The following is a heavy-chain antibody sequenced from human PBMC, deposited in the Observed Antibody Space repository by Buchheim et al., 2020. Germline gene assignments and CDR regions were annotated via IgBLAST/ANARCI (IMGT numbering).Heavy chain of an antibody. CDR1: GFTFSNYA. CDR2: ISGGGGDT. D-gene: IGHD1-26*01. V-gene: IGHV3-23*01. J-gene: IGHJ4*02. Sequence: EVHLLESGGGLVQPGGSLRLSCAASGFTFSNYAMSWVRQAPGKGLEWVSLISGGGGDTYYADAVKGRFSISRDNSKKTLFLQVNTLRADDTAVYYCAKSATGGYGFDYWGQGTL. CDR3: AKSATGGYGFDY.